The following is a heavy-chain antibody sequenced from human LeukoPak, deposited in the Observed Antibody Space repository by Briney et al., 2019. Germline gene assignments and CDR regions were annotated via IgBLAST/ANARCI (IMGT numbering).Heavy chain of an antibody. CDR1: GFTFTNYN. D-gene: IGHD3-16*01. CDR2: ITAGGDST. V-gene: IGHV3-23*01. CDR3: SGGARGNYVFNY. J-gene: IGHJ4*02. Sequence: GGSLRLSCAASGFTFTNYNMRWVRQAPGKGLEWVSTITAGGDSTYYADYVKGRFTISRDISKNTLFLQMNSLRPEDTALYYCSGGARGNYVFNYWGQGTLVTVSS.